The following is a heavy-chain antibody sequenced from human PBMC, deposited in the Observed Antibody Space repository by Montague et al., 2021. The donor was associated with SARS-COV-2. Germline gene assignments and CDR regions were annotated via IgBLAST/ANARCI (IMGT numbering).Heavy chain of an antibody. CDR2: ISYDGSNK. J-gene: IGHJ4*02. D-gene: IGHD3-9*01. CDR3: ASESYYDIPGY. CDR1: GFTFSSYA. V-gene: IGHV3-30-3*01. Sequence: SLRLSCAASGFTFSSYAMHLFRQAPGKGLEWVAVISYDGSNKYYADSVKGRFTISRDNSKNTLYLQMNSLRAEDTAVYYCASESYYDIPGYWGQGTLVTVSS.